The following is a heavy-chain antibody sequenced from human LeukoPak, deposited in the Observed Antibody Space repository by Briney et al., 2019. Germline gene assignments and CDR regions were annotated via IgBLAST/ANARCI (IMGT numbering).Heavy chain of an antibody. Sequence: GGSLRLSCAASGFTFSSYSLNWVRQAPGKGLEWVSYISSSSSTIYYADSVKGRFTISRDNSKNTLYLEMSSLRVEDTAIYYCAKWPEGAMDYFDYWGQGTLVTVSS. CDR3: AKWPEGAMDYFDY. V-gene: IGHV3-48*01. CDR1: GFTFSSYS. CDR2: ISSSSSTI. J-gene: IGHJ4*02. D-gene: IGHD2-8*01.